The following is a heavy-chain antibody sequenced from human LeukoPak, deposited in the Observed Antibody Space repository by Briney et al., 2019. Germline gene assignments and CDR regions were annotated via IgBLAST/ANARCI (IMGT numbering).Heavy chain of an antibody. D-gene: IGHD2-15*01. J-gene: IGHJ4*02. V-gene: IGHV1-69*05. CDR1: GGTFSSYA. Sequence: SVKVSCKASGGTFSSYAISWVRQAPGQGLEWVGRIIPIFGTANYAQKFQGRVTITTDESTSTAYMELSSLRSEDTAVYYCASEVHRYCSGGSCYFSDWGQGTLVTVSS. CDR3: ASEVHRYCSGGSCYFSD. CDR2: IIPIFGTA.